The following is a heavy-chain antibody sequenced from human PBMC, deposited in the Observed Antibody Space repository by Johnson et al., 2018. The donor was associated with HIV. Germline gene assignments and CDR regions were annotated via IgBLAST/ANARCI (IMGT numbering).Heavy chain of an antibody. CDR2: INWNGGST. CDR1: GFTLDDYG. V-gene: IGHV3-20*04. J-gene: IGHJ3*02. Sequence: VQLVESGGGVVRPGGSLRLSCAASGFTLDDYGMSWVRQAPGKGLDWVAGINWNGGSTGYADSVKGRFTISRANAKTPLYLQMNSLRAEDTALYYCARDSFIAVTLSDAFDIWGQGTVVTVSS. CDR3: ARDSFIAVTLSDAFDI. D-gene: IGHD6-19*01.